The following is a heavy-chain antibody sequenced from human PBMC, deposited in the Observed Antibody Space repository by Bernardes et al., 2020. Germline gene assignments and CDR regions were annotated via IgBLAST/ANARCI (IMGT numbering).Heavy chain of an antibody. D-gene: IGHD2-15*01. CDR2: IYSGGST. CDR3: ASPYCSGGSCYAMGAFDI. J-gene: IGHJ3*02. V-gene: IGHV3-53*01. Sequence: GGSLRLCCAASGFTVSSNYMSWVRQAPGKGLEWVSVIYSGGSTYYADSVKGRFTISRDNSKNTLYLQMNSLRAEDTAVYYCASPYCSGGSCYAMGAFDIWGQGTMVTVSS. CDR1: GFTVSSNY.